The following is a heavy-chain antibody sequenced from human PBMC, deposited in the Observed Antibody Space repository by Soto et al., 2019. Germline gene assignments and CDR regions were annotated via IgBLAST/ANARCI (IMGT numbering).Heavy chain of an antibody. CDR3: ARRGYLSSWYYYYYYGMDV. CDR1: GYTFTSYD. V-gene: IGHV1-8*01. Sequence: QVQLVQSGAEVKKPGASVKVSCKASGYTFTSYDINWVRQATGQGLEWMGWMNPNSGNTGYAQKFTGCVTIARNSSISTAYMELSSLRSEDAAVYYCARRGYLSSWYYYYYYGMDVWGQGTTVTVSS. CDR2: MNPNSGNT. D-gene: IGHD6-13*01. J-gene: IGHJ6*02.